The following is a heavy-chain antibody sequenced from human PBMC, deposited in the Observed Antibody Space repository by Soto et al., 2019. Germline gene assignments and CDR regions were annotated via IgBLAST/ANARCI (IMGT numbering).Heavy chain of an antibody. CDR1: GYTFTSYA. Sequence: GASVKVSCKASGYTFTSYAMHWVRQAPGQRLEWMGWINAGNGNTKYSQKFQGRVTITRDTSASTAYMELSSLRSEDTAVYYCARAPSFVRYFDWTLDNYYYGMDVWGQGTTVTVSS. D-gene: IGHD3-9*01. J-gene: IGHJ6*02. CDR2: INAGNGNT. CDR3: ARAPSFVRYFDWTLDNYYYGMDV. V-gene: IGHV1-3*01.